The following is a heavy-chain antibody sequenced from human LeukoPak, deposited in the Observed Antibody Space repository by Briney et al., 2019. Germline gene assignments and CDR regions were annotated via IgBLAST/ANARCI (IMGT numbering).Heavy chain of an antibody. D-gene: IGHD2-21*02. Sequence: SETLSLTCTVSGGSISSGDYYWSWIRQPPGKGLEWIGYIYYSGSTYYNPSLESRVTISVDTSKNQFSLKLSSVTAADTAVYYCARGRAKGDYYFDYRGQGTLVTVSS. J-gene: IGHJ4*02. CDR2: IYYSGST. CDR1: GGSISSGDYY. CDR3: ARGRAKGDYYFDY. V-gene: IGHV4-30-4*08.